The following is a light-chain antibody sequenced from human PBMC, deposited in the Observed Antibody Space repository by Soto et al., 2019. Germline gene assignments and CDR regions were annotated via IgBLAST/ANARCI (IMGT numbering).Light chain of an antibody. CDR2: ASS. J-gene: IGKJ2*01. Sequence: EIVLTQSPGTLSLSPGEGATLSCRASHSVASTYLAWYQQKPGLAPRLIIYASSNRASGTPDWFSGGGSGTDFTLTISRLEPEDVAVYYCQQYGSSSFTFGQGTKLEIK. CDR1: HSVASTY. CDR3: QQYGSSSFT. V-gene: IGKV3-20*01.